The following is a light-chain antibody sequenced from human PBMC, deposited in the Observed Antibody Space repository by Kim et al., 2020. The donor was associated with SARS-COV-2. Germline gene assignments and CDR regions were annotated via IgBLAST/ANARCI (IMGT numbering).Light chain of an antibody. V-gene: IGKV1D-16*01. J-gene: IGKJ1*01. CDR2: AAS. CDR3: QKYNTYPRT. Sequence: DIQMTQSPSSLSASVGDRVTITCRASQGISSCLAWYQKKPGKAPKPLIYAASSLQSGVPSRFSGSGSGTDFTLTISSLQPEDFATYYCQKYNTYPRTFGQGTKVDIK. CDR1: QGISSC.